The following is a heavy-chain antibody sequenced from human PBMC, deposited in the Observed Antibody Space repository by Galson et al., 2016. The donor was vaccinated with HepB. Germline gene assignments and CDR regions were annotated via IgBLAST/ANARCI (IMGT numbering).Heavy chain of an antibody. V-gene: IGHV3-33*01. CDR1: GFSFSNYG. CDR3: ARDNSYRRAFDY. J-gene: IGHJ4*02. Sequence: SLRLSCAASGFSFSNYGMHWFRQTPGKGLEWVAVISYDGVDKNYAESLRGRFTISRDNSKNTLYLQMNSLRADDTAVYYCARDNSYRRAFDYWGQGTLVTVSS. CDR2: ISYDGVDK. D-gene: IGHD3-16*02.